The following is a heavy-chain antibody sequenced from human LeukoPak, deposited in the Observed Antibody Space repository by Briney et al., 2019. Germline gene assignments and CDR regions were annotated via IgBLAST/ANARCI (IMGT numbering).Heavy chain of an antibody. J-gene: IGHJ4*02. V-gene: IGHV4-39*01. CDR3: ARHFRAVRAAKPSNFDY. CDR2: IYYSGST. CDR1: GGSISSSSYY. Sequence: SETLSLTCTVSGGSISSSSYYWGWIRQPPGKGLEWIGSIYYSGSTYYNPSLKSRVTISVDTSKNQFSLKLSSVTAADTAVYYCARHFRAVRAAKPSNFDYWGQGTLVTVSS. D-gene: IGHD3-10*01.